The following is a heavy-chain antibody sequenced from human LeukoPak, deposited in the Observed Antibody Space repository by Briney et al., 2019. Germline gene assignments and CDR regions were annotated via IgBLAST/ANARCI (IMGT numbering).Heavy chain of an antibody. J-gene: IGHJ6*02. CDR2: INWNGGST. CDR3: NGYCSSASCYSDMDV. D-gene: IGHD2-2*02. Sequence: GGSLRLSCAASGFTVSSKYMSWVRQAPGKGLEWVSGINWNGGSTGYVDSVKGRFTISRDNAKNSLYLQMNSLRAEDTALYYCNGYCSSASCYSDMDVWGQGTTVIVSS. V-gene: IGHV3-20*04. CDR1: GFTVSSKY.